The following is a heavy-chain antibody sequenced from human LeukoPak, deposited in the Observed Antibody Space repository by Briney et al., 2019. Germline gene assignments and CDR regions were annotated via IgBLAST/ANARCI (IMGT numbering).Heavy chain of an antibody. J-gene: IGHJ5*02. D-gene: IGHD1-1*01. V-gene: IGHV3-23*01. CDR1: GFTFSSYA. CDR2: ISGSGGST. CDR3: ARERYNWNDQFFVMAKAFDP. Sequence: GGSLRLSCAASGFTFSSYAMSWVRQAPGKGLEWVSAISGSGGSTYYADSVKGRFTISRDNSKNTLYLQMNSLRAEDTAVYYCARERYNWNDQFFVMAKAFDPWGQGTLVTVSS.